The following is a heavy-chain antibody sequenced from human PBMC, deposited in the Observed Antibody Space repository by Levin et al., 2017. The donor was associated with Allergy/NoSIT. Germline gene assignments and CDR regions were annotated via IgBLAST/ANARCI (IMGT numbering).Heavy chain of an antibody. CDR3: ARDLDHIEGSGTPYFDY. Sequence: GGSLRLSCKASGYTFINFYIHWIRQAPGQGLEWMGIINPGSGTTNYARKFQGRVSMTSDTSTSTLQMQLSSLRFEDTAVYYCARDLDHIEGSGTPYFDYWGQGTLVTVSS. D-gene: IGHD3-10*01. J-gene: IGHJ4*02. V-gene: IGHV1-46*03. CDR2: INPGSGTT. CDR1: GYTFINFY.